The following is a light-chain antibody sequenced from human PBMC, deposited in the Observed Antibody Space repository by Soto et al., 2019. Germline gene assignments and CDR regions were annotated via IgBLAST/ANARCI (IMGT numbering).Light chain of an antibody. V-gene: IGKV3-15*01. Sequence: EIVMTQSPATLSVSPGESATLSCRASQSVGSSLGWYQQKPGQTPRLLIYGVFTRGTGIPARLNGSGSGTEFTLTITSLQSEDFAVYYCQHYISWPITFGQGTRLEIK. CDR2: GVF. CDR1: QSVGSS. CDR3: QHYISWPIT. J-gene: IGKJ5*01.